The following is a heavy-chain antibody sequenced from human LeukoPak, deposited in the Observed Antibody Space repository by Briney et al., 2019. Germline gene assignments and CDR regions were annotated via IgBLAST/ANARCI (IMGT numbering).Heavy chain of an antibody. Sequence: GGSLRLSCAASGITFSSHWMSWVRQAAGKGLEWVANIKQDGSEKYYVDSVKGRFTTSRDNAKNSLYLQMNSLRAEDAAVYYCAGRPYYYGSVLGDYWGQGTLVTVSS. CDR1: GITFSSHW. CDR2: IKQDGSEK. V-gene: IGHV3-7*01. CDR3: AGRPYYYGSVLGDY. D-gene: IGHD3-10*01. J-gene: IGHJ4*02.